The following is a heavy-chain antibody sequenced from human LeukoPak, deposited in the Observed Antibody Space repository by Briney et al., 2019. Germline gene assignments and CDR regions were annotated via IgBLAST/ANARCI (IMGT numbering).Heavy chain of an antibody. CDR2: MNPNSGNT. CDR1: GYTFTSYD. Sequence: ASVTVSCKASGYTFTSYDINWVRQATGQGLEWMGWMNPNSGNTGYAQKFQVRVTMTRNTSISTAYMELSSLRSEDTAVYYGARGSYDFWSGYYFSLDPWGQGTLVTVSS. D-gene: IGHD3-3*01. J-gene: IGHJ5*02. V-gene: IGHV1-8*01. CDR3: ARGSYDFWSGYYFSLDP.